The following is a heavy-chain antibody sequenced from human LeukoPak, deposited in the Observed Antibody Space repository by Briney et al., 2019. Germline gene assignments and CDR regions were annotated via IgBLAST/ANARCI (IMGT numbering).Heavy chain of an antibody. CDR2: ISGSVSST. D-gene: IGHD2-2*01. J-gene: IGHJ4*02. Sequence: GGSLRLSCAASGFTFSFYAMSWVRQAPGKGLEWVSVISGSVSSTNYADSVKGRFTISRDNSKNTLYLQMNSLRAEDTAVYYCARSQPYCSSTSCYVTNFDYWGQGTLVTVSS. V-gene: IGHV3-23*01. CDR1: GFTFSFYA. CDR3: ARSQPYCSSTSCYVTNFDY.